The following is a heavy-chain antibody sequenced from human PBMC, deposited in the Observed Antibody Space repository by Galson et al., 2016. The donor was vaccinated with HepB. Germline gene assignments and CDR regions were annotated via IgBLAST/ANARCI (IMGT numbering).Heavy chain of an antibody. V-gene: IGHV3-23*01. Sequence: SLRLSCAASGFTFSDYAMGWVRQAPGRGLEWVSGISGLGSNTYYADSVKGRVTISRDNSKNTLHLQMNSLRVEDTAVYYCARCSRSSAYYYYGMDVWGQGTTVIVSS. CDR3: ARCSRSSAYYYYGMDV. D-gene: IGHD6-6*01. CDR1: GFTFSDYA. CDR2: ISGLGSNT. J-gene: IGHJ6*02.